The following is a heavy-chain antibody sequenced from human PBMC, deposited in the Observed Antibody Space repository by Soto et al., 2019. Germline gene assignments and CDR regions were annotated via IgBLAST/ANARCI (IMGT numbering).Heavy chain of an antibody. CDR2: ISSSSSTI. CDR3: AREGGVYDSSGYYVYEYFQH. CDR1: GFTFSSYG. Sequence: PGGSLRLSCAASGFTFSSYGMHWVRHAPGKGLEWVSYISSSSSTIYYADSVKGRFTISRDNAKNSLYLQMNSLRDEDTAVYYCAREGGVYDSSGYYVYEYFQHWGQGTLVTVSS. J-gene: IGHJ1*01. D-gene: IGHD3-22*01. V-gene: IGHV3-48*02.